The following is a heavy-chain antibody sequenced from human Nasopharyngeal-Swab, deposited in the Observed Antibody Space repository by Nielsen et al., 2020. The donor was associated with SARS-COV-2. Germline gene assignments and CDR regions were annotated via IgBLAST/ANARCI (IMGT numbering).Heavy chain of an antibody. V-gene: IGHV7-4-1*04. Sequence: WVRQAPGQGLEWMGWINTNTGHPTYAQGFTGRFVFSLDTSVSMAYLQISSLKAEDTAVYNCARAGRGSSSWYVMDYYYGMDVWGQGTTVTVSS. D-gene: IGHD6-13*01. CDR3: ARAGRGSSSWYVMDYYYGMDV. CDR2: INTNTGHP. J-gene: IGHJ6*02.